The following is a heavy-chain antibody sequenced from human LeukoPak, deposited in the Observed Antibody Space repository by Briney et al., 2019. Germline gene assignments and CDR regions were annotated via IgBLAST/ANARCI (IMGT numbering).Heavy chain of an antibody. CDR1: GLTFSDYS. Sequence: PGRSLRLSCAASGLTFSDYSMTWVRQAPGKGLFWVSGISAGGGSTYYADSVKGRFTISRDNSRNTLHLQMNSLRAEDTAVYYCAKDAAGPEYWGQGTLVTVSS. J-gene: IGHJ4*02. CDR2: ISAGGGST. CDR3: AKDAAGPEY. D-gene: IGHD6-13*01. V-gene: IGHV3-23*01.